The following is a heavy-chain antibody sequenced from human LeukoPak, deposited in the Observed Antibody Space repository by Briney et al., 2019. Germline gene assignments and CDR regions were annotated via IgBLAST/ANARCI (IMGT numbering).Heavy chain of an antibody. CDR1: GFTFSSYA. D-gene: IGHD3-3*01. V-gene: IGHV3-23*01. CDR2: ISGSGGST. J-gene: IGHJ3*02. Sequence: PGGSLRLSCAASGFTFSSYAMSWVRQAPGKGLEWVSAISGSGGSTYYADSVKGRFTISRDNSKNTLYLQMKSLRAEDTAVYYCATARSGRDAFDIWGQGTMVTVSS. CDR3: ATARSGRDAFDI.